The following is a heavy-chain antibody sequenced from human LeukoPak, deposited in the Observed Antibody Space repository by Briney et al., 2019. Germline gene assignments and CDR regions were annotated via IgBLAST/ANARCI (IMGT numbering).Heavy chain of an antibody. V-gene: IGHV3-11*01. CDR2: ISSSGSPI. Sequence: GGSLRLSCAASGFTFSDYHMSWIRQAPGKALEGVSYISSSGSPIYYAASVKGRFTISRDNAKNSLYLQMNSLRAEDTAVYYCGSHGGYWGQGTLVTVSS. D-gene: IGHD3-10*01. J-gene: IGHJ4*02. CDR3: GSHGGY. CDR1: GFTFSDYH.